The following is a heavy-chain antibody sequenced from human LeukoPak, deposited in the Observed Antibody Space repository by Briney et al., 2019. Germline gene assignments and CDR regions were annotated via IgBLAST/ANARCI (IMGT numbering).Heavy chain of an antibody. CDR3: ARDQGWFRESAANDY. CDR1: GYTFTSYG. V-gene: IGHV1-18*04. D-gene: IGHD3-10*01. J-gene: IGHJ4*02. Sequence: ASVKVSCKASGYTFTSYGISWVRQAPGQGLEWMGWISAYNGITNYAQKLQGRVTMTTDTSTSTAYMELRSLRSDDTAVYYCARDQGWFRESAANDYWGQGTLVTVSS. CDR2: ISAYNGIT.